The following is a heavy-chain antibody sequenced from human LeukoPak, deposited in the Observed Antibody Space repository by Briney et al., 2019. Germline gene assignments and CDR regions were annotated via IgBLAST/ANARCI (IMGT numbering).Heavy chain of an antibody. CDR2: INHSGST. V-gene: IGHV4-34*01. CDR1: GGSFSGYY. CDR3: ARPVGATVFDI. D-gene: IGHD1-26*01. J-gene: IGHJ3*02. Sequence: PSETLSLTCAVYGGSFSGYYWSWIRQPPGKGLEGIGEINHSGSTNYNPSLKSRVTISVDTSKNQFSLKLSSVTAADTAVYYCARPVGATVFDIWGQGTMVTVSS.